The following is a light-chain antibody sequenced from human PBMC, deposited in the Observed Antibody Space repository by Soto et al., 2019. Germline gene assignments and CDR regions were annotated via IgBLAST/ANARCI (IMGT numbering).Light chain of an antibody. V-gene: IGKV3-15*01. Sequence: EIEMTQSPATLSVSPGEGATLSCRASQSVSRNLAWYQQKPGQAPRLLIYGASTRATGIPARFSGSGSGTEFTLTISSLQSEDFAIYYCQQYNNWPPEYTFGQGTKLDIK. CDR3: QQYNNWPPEYT. CDR1: QSVSRN. CDR2: GAS. J-gene: IGKJ2*01.